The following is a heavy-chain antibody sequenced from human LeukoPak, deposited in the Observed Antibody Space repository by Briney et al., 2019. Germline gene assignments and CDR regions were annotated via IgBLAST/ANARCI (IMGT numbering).Heavy chain of an antibody. CDR3: ASSWGGSYYLGFDY. CDR1: GFTFDDYG. D-gene: IGHD3-10*01. V-gene: IGHV3-20*04. Sequence: PGGSLRLSCAASGFTFDDYGMSWVRQVPGMGLEWVSGINWNGGSTGYADSVKGRFTISRDNAKNSLYLQMNSLRAEDTALYYCASSWGGSYYLGFDYWGQGTLVTVPS. CDR2: INWNGGST. J-gene: IGHJ4*02.